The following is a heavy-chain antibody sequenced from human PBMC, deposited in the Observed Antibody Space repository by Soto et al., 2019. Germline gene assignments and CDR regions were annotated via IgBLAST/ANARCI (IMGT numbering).Heavy chain of an antibody. CDR3: ARLYSSSWFFDY. CDR1: GGTFSSYA. CDR2: IIPIFGTA. V-gene: IGHV1-69*01. D-gene: IGHD6-13*01. J-gene: IGHJ4*02. Sequence: QVQLVQSGAEVKKPGSWVKVSCKASGGTFSSYAISWVRQAPGQGLEWMGGIIPIFGTANYAQKFQGRVTITADESTSTAYMELRSLRSEDTAVYYCARLYSSSWFFDYWGQGTLVTVSS.